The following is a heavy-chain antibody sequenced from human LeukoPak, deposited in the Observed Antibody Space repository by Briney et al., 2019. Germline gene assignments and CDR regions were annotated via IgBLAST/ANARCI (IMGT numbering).Heavy chain of an antibody. CDR3: ARIIVVEPAAKDWFDP. D-gene: IGHD2-2*01. CDR1: GGSISSGGYY. Sequence: SETLSLTCTVSGGSISSGGYYWSWIRQPPGKGLEWIGYIYHSGSTYYNPSLKSRVTISVDRSKNQFSLKLSSVTAADTAVYYCARIIVVEPAAKDWFDPWGQGTLVTVSS. V-gene: IGHV4-30-2*01. J-gene: IGHJ5*02. CDR2: IYHSGST.